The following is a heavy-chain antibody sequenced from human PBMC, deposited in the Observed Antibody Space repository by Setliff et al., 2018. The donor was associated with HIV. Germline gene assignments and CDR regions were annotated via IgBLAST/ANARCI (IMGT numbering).Heavy chain of an antibody. V-gene: IGHV1-18*01. J-gene: IGHJ6*03. CDR3: ARMRFCRGGSCLPGSLYYYYMDV. CDR1: GYTFTNYG. CDR2: ISAYNGNT. Sequence: VKVSCKASGYTFTNYGISWVRQAPGQGLEWIGWISAYNGNTNYAQKLQDRVTMTTDTTSTTAYMELRSLRSDDTAVYFCARMRFCRGGSCLPGSLYYYYMDVWGKGTTVTVSS. D-gene: IGHD2-15*01.